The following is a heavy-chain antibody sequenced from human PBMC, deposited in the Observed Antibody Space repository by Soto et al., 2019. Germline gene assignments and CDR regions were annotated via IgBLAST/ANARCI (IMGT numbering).Heavy chain of an antibody. V-gene: IGHV4-4*02. J-gene: IGHJ6*02. CDR3: ARVSGYDLNYYYYGMDV. CDR1: GGSISSSNW. Sequence: SETLSLTCAVSGGSISSSNWWSWVRQPPGKGLEWIGEIYHSGSTNYNPSLKSRVTISVDKSKNQFSLKLSFVTAADTAVYYCARVSGYDLNYYYYGMDVWGQGTTVTVSS. CDR2: IYHSGST. D-gene: IGHD5-12*01.